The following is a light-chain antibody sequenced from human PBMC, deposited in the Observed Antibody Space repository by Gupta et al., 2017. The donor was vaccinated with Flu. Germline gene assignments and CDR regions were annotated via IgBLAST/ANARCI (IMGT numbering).Light chain of an antibody. V-gene: IGKV1-8*01. CDR2: AAT. CDR1: QGISSY. Sequence: AIRMTQSPSSFSASTGDRVTITCRASQGISSYLAWYQQKPGKAPKLLIYAATTLQSGVPSRFSGSGSGTEFTLAISCLQSEDFATYYCLQYYSYPWTFGQGTKVEIK. J-gene: IGKJ1*01. CDR3: LQYYSYPWT.